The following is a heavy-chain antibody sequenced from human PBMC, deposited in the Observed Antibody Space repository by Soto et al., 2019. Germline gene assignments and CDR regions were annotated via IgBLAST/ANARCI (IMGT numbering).Heavy chain of an antibody. D-gene: IGHD3-3*01. J-gene: IGHJ6*02. CDR3: ARGYHDFWTGPMDV. Sequence: PGGSLRLSCAASGFTCSSYEMNWVRQAPGKGLEWVSYISSSGSTIYYADSVKGRFNISSDNAKNSVYLQMKSLRAEDTAVYYCARGYHDFWTGPMDVWGQGTTVTVSS. CDR2: ISSSGSTI. V-gene: IGHV3-48*03. CDR1: GFTCSSYE.